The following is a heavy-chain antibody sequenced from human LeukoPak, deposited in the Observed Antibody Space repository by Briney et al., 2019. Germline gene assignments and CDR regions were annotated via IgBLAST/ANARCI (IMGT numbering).Heavy chain of an antibody. Sequence: GGSLRLSCAASGFTVSSNYMSWVRQAPGKGLEWVSVIYSGSSTYYADSVKGRFAISRDNSKNTLYLQMNSLRAEDTAVYYCARDWGYYDFWSGYYSANWFDPWGQGTLVTVSS. V-gene: IGHV3-66*02. D-gene: IGHD3-3*01. J-gene: IGHJ5*02. CDR3: ARDWGYYDFWSGYYSANWFDP. CDR2: IYSGSST. CDR1: GFTVSSNY.